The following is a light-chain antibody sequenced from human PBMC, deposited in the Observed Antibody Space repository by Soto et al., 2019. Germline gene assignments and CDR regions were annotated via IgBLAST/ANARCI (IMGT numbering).Light chain of an antibody. CDR2: DVS. Sequence: DIQMTQSPSTLSASVGDRVTITCRASQTISSWLAWYQQKPGKAPKLLIYDVSSLESGVPSRFSGSGSGTEFTLTISSLQPDDFATYYCQQYNSYSEAFGQGTKVDSK. J-gene: IGKJ1*01. V-gene: IGKV1-5*01. CDR1: QTISSW. CDR3: QQYNSYSEA.